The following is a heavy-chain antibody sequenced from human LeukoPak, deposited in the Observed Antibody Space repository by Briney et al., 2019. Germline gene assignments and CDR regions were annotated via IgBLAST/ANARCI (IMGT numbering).Heavy chain of an antibody. CDR2: MNPNSGNT. CDR1: GYTFTSYD. CDR3: AREWGEKYCSGGSCYSSSEYFQH. J-gene: IGHJ1*01. Sequence: ASVKVSCKASGYTFTSYDINWVRQATGQGLEWMGWMNPNSGNTGYAQKFQGRVTMTRNTSISTAYMELSSLRSEDTAVYYCAREWGEKYCSGGSCYSSSEYFQHWGQGTLVTVSS. V-gene: IGHV1-8*01. D-gene: IGHD2-15*01.